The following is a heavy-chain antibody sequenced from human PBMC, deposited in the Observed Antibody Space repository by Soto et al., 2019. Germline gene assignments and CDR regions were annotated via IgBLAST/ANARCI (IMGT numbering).Heavy chain of an antibody. CDR1: GFTFSSYG. Sequence: QVQLVESGGGVVQPGRSLRLSCAASGFTFSSYGMHWVRQAPGKGLEWVAVIWSDGSNKYYADSVKGRFTISRDNSKNTLYLQVNSLRAEDTAVYYCAKEFCSGHFDYWGQGPLVTVS. V-gene: IGHV3-33*06. CDR3: AKEFCSGHFDY. D-gene: IGHD3-3*01. J-gene: IGHJ4*02. CDR2: IWSDGSNK.